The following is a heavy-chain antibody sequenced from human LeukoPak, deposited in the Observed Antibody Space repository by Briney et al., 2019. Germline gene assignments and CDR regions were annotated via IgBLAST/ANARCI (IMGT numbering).Heavy chain of an antibody. CDR2: FDPEDGET. V-gene: IGHV1-24*01. CDR3: ASPGIAAAGTLGAFDI. D-gene: IGHD6-13*01. Sequence: GASVKVSCKVSGYTLTELSMHWVRQAPGKGLEWMGGFDPEDGETIYAQKFQGRVTMTTDTSTSTAYMELRSLRSDDTAVYYCASPGIAAAGTLGAFDIWGQGTMVTVSS. J-gene: IGHJ3*02. CDR1: GYTLTELS.